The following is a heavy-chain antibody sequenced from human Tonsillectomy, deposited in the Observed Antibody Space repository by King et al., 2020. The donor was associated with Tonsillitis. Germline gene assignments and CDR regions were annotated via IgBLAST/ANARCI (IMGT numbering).Heavy chain of an antibody. J-gene: IGHJ3*02. CDR3: ARDDADSSNDAFDI. CDR2: ISSSSSYI. CDR1: GFTFSNYN. D-gene: IGHD2-15*01. Sequence: VQLVESGGGLVKPGGSLRLSCAASGFTFSNYNMNLVRQAPGKGLEWVSSISSSSSYIYYAHSLKGRFTISRDNAKNSLYLQMNSLRAEDTAVYYCARDDADSSNDAFDIWGQGTMVTVSS. V-gene: IGHV3-21*01.